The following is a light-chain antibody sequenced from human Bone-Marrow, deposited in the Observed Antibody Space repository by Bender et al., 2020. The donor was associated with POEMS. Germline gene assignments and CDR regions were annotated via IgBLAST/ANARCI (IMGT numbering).Light chain of an antibody. CDR1: SSEIGDDSF. CDR2: DVT. V-gene: IGLV2-11*01. J-gene: IGLJ2*01. CDR3: SSYAGRNNFVV. Sequence: QSALTQPPSVSGSPGQSVTISCTGTSSEIGDDSFVSWYQQLAGEVPKVLIHDVTKRPSGVPHRFSGSKSGNTASLTISGLQAEDEADYFCSSYAGRNNFVVFGGGTQLTVL.